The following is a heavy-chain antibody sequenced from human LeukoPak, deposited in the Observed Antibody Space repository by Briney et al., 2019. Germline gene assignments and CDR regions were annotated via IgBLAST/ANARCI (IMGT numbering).Heavy chain of an antibody. Sequence: GGSLRLSCAASGFTFSSYWMSWVRQAPGKGLEWVANIKQDGSEKYYVDSVKGRFTISRDNAKNSLYLQMNSLRAEDTAVYYCARVRIVVVTAYYYYGMDVWGQGTTVTVSS. V-gene: IGHV3-7*01. CDR3: ARVRIVVVTAYYYYGMDV. CDR2: IKQDGSEK. J-gene: IGHJ6*02. CDR1: GFTFSSYW. D-gene: IGHD2-21*02.